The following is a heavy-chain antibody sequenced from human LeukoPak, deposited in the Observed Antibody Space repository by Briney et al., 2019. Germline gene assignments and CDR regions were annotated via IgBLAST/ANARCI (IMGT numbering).Heavy chain of an antibody. J-gene: IGHJ6*04. CDR2: IYYSGST. D-gene: IGHD1-1*01. V-gene: IGHV4-59*06. CDR3: ARCSLQQYFYGLDV. CDR1: GGSMSGYY. Sequence: SETLSLTCTVSGGSMSGYYWTWIRQSPGQGLEWIGYIYYSGSTYYSPSLKSRATISVDTSKDLFSLKLNSVTAADTAVYFCARCSLQQYFYGLDVWGKGTTVTVSS.